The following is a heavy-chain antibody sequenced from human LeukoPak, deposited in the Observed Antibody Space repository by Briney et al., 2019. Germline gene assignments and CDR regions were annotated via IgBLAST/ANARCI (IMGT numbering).Heavy chain of an antibody. CDR3: ARSFGSGYYNPYFDY. Sequence: SGTLSLTCTVSGGSISSYYWSWIRQPPGKGLEWIGYIYYSGSTNYNPSLKSRVTISVDTSKNQFSLKLSSVTAADTAVYYCARSFGSGYYNPYFDYWGQGTLVTVSS. V-gene: IGHV4-59*01. D-gene: IGHD3-3*01. J-gene: IGHJ4*02. CDR1: GGSISSYY. CDR2: IYYSGST.